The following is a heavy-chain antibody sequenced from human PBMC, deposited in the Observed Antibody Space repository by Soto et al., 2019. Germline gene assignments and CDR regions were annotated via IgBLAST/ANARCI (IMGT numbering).Heavy chain of an antibody. CDR2: TSSDGGTK. Sequence: QVQLMESGGGVVQPGESLRLSYATSGFTFSGYSMHWFRRAPGKGLEWVAVTSSDGGTKFYADSVKGRFTVSRDNSKNTLYLQMNSLRPEDTAVYYCASEVVLPEWYFDNWGQGILVTVSS. V-gene: IGHV3-30-3*01. CDR1: GFTFSGYS. D-gene: IGHD2-15*01. J-gene: IGHJ4*02. CDR3: ASEVVLPEWYFDN.